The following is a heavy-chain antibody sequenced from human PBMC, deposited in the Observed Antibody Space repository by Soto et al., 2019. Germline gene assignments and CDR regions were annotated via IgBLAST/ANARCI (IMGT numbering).Heavy chain of an antibody. CDR1: GFTLSNYA. D-gene: IGHD6-19*01. CDR2: ISGSGGST. Sequence: GGSLRLSCAASGFTLSNYAMSWVRQAPGKGLEWVSAISGSGGSTYYADSVKGRFTISRDNSKNTLYLQMNSLRAEDTAVYYCAKDRGGWPYYFDYWGQGTLVTVSS. J-gene: IGHJ4*02. CDR3: AKDRGGWPYYFDY. V-gene: IGHV3-23*01.